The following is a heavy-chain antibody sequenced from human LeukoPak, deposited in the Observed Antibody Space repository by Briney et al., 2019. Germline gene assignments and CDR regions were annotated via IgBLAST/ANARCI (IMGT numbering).Heavy chain of an antibody. J-gene: IGHJ4*02. CDR2: IGSGGANS. CDR3: AKRGGEYCSSASCYADS. CDR1: GFTFRTYA. D-gene: IGHD2-2*01. Sequence: GGSLRLSCAASGFTFRTYAMSWVRQAPGKGLGWVSTIGSGGANSYYADSVEGRFTISRDNSKNTLYLQMNSLRAEDTAVYYCAKRGGEYCSSASCYADSWGQGTLVTVSS. V-gene: IGHV3-23*01.